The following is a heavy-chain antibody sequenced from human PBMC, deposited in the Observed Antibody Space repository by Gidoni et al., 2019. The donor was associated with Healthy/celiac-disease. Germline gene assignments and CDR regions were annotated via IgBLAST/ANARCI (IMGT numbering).Heavy chain of an antibody. J-gene: IGHJ6*02. CDR3: AKEGYYGMDV. CDR2: ISYDGSNK. V-gene: IGHV3-30*18. CDR1: GFTFSSYG. Sequence: QVQLVESGGGVVQPGRSLRLPCAASGFTFSSYGMHWVRQAPGKGLEWVAVISYDGSNKYYADSVKGRFTISRDNSKNTLYLQMNSLRAEDTAVYYCAKEGYYGMDVWGQGTTVTVSS.